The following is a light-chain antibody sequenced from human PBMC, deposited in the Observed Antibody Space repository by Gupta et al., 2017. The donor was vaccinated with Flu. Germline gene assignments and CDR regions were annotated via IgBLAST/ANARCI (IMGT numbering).Light chain of an antibody. CDR3: ATWDDSLGGHVL. J-gene: IGLJ3*02. Sequence: QSVLTQPPSASGTPGQRVTISCSGGSSNIGRHYVYWYQQVPGTAPKLLIYRDTQRPSGFPDRFSGSKSGTSASLAIFGLRSEDEAEYYCATWDDSLGGHVLFGGGTKVTVL. CDR2: RDT. CDR1: SSNIGRHY. V-gene: IGLV1-47*01.